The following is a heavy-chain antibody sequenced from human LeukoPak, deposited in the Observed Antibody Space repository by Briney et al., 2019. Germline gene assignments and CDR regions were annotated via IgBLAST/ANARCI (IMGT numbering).Heavy chain of an antibody. J-gene: IGHJ6*02. D-gene: IGHD3-22*01. V-gene: IGHV3-21*01. Sequence: GESLRLSCSASGLPLSCYRMNWVPQAPGKGLEWVSSISRSNNQIYYADSVKGRFTISRDNAKHSLYLQMTSLRAEDTAVYYCARPNYDSSGYHPGGYYGMDVWGQGTTVTVSS. CDR1: GLPLSCYR. CDR3: ARPNYDSSGYHPGGYYGMDV. CDR2: ISRSNNQI.